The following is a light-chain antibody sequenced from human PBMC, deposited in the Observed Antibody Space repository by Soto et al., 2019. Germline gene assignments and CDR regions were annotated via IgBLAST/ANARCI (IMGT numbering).Light chain of an antibody. CDR2: DNY. Sequence: QSVLTQAPSASGAPGQRVTMSCSGSRSNIGTNTVNWYQQRPGTPPKFLIYDNYRRPSGVPDRFSGSQSGTSASLAISGLQSEDEAYYYCSAWDDSLSRPVFGGGTKLTVL. J-gene: IGLJ2*01. CDR3: SAWDDSLSRPV. V-gene: IGLV1-44*01. CDR1: RSNIGTNT.